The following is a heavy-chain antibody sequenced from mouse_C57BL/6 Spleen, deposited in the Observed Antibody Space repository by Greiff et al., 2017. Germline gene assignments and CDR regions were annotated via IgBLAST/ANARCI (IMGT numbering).Heavy chain of an antibody. V-gene: IGHV1-55*01. J-gene: IGHJ1*03. D-gene: IGHD1-1*01. Sequence: QVQLQQSGAELVKPGASVKMSCKASGYTFTSYWITWVKQRPGQGLEWIGDIYPGSGSTNYNEKFKSKATLTVDTSSSTAYMQLSSLTSEDSAVYYCARWNYGSSYVEDFDVWGTGTTVTVSS. CDR2: IYPGSGST. CDR3: ARWNYGSSYVEDFDV. CDR1: GYTFTSYW.